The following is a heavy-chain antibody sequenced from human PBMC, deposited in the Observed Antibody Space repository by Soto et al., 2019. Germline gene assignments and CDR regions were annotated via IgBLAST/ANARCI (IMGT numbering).Heavy chain of an antibody. D-gene: IGHD3-3*01. V-gene: IGHV3-23*01. CDR1: GFSFSNYG. Sequence: EVQLLESGGGLVQPGGSLRLSCATSGFSFSNYGMNWVRQAPGKGLEWVSGITKTGRSTSIADSVRGRFTISRDNLKNIMYLQMNSLRVDDTALYYCTKDAEAYDFAFDKWGQGTMVTVTS. J-gene: IGHJ3*02. CDR3: TKDAEAYDFAFDK. CDR2: ITKTGRST.